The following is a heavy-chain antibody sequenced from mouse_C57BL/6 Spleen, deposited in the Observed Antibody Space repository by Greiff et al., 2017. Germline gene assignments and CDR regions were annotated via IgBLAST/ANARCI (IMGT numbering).Heavy chain of an antibody. J-gene: IGHJ4*01. Sequence: VQLKESGPGLVTPSQSLSLTCSVTGYSITSGYYWNWIRQFPGNKLEWMGYISYDGSNNYNPSLKNRISITRDTSKNQFFLKLNSVTTEDTATDDCARERLRRYYAMDYWGQGTSVTVSS. V-gene: IGHV3-6*01. CDR3: ARERLRRYYAMDY. D-gene: IGHD2-2*01. CDR2: ISYDGSN. CDR1: GYSITSGYY.